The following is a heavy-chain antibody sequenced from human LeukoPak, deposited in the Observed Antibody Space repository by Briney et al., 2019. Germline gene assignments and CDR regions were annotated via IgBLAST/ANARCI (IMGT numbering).Heavy chain of an antibody. CDR2: IYTSGST. CDR1: GGSISSSSYY. Sequence: TSETLSLTCTVSGGSISSSSYYWSWIRQPAGKGLEWIGRIYTSGSTNYNPSLKSRVTMSVDTSKNQFSLKLSSVTAADTAVYYCARAAGTALDYWGQGTLVTVSS. CDR3: ARAAGTALDY. V-gene: IGHV4-61*02. D-gene: IGHD6-19*01. J-gene: IGHJ4*02.